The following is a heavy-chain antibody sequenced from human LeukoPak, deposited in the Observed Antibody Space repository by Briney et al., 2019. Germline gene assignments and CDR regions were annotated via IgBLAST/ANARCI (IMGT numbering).Heavy chain of an antibody. CDR2: IKRDGSKT. D-gene: IGHD2-8*02. V-gene: IGHV3-7*03. J-gene: IGHJ4*02. CDR1: GFTFSNYW. CDR3: ATYRQVLLPFES. Sequence: PGGSQRLSCAASGFTFSNYWMTWVRQAPGKGLEWVANIKRDGSKTSYVDSVRGRFTISRDNAKNSLYLQMNSLRAEDTAIYYCATYRQVLLPFESWGQGTLVTVSS.